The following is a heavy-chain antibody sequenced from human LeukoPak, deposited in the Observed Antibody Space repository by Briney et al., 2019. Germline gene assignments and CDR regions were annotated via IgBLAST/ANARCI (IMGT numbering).Heavy chain of an antibody. J-gene: IGHJ4*02. CDR1: GGSISSSSYY. V-gene: IGHV4-39*01. Sequence: SETLSLTCTVSGGSISSSSYYWGWIRQPPGKGLEWIGSIYYSGSTYYNPSLKSRVTISVDTSKNQFSLKLSSVTAADTAVYYCARLSPTAAAGGYWGQGTLVTVSS. D-gene: IGHD6-13*01. CDR2: IYYSGST. CDR3: ARLSPTAAAGGY.